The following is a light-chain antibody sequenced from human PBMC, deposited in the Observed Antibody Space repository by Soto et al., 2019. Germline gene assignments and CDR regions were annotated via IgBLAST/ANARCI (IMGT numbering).Light chain of an antibody. CDR3: SSYTSSSTWV. J-gene: IGLJ3*02. CDR1: SSDVGGYDC. CDR2: DVS. Sequence: QSVLTQPASESGSPVQSITISCTGTSSDVGGYDCVSWYQQHPGKAPKLIISDVSNRPSGVSNRFSGSKSGNTASLTISGLQADDEADFYCSSYTSSSTWVFGGGTKLTVL. V-gene: IGLV2-14*03.